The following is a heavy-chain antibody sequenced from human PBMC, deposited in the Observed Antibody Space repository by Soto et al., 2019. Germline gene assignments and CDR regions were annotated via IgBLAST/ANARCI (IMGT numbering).Heavy chain of an antibody. J-gene: IGHJ5*02. Sequence: QVQLVESGGGVVQPGRSLRLSCAASGFTFSSYAIHWVRQAPGKGLEWVAVISYDGSNKYYGDSVKGRFTISRDNSKNTLYLQRNSLRVEDTAVYYCARDHSSTWYGWFDPWGQGTLVTVSS. CDR3: ARDHSSTWYGWFDP. V-gene: IGHV3-30-3*01. CDR2: ISYDGSNK. D-gene: IGHD6-13*01. CDR1: GFTFSSYA.